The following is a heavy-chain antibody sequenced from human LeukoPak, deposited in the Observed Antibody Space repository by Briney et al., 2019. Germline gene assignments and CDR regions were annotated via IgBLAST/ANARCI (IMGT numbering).Heavy chain of an antibody. D-gene: IGHD6-13*01. CDR2: INPNSGGT. J-gene: IGHJ6*03. CDR1: GYTFTSYY. V-gene: IGHV1-2*02. Sequence: ASVKVSCKASGYTFTSYYMHWVRQAPGQGLEWMGWINPNSGGTNYAQKFQGRVTMTRDTSISTAYMELSRLRSDDTAVYYCARDGRSWSALLYYYYYYMDVWGKGTTVTVSS. CDR3: ARDGRSWSALLYYYYYYMDV.